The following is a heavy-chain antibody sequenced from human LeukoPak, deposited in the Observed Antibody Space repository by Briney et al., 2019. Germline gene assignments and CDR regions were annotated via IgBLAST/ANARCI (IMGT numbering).Heavy chain of an antibody. D-gene: IGHD3-16*01. CDR1: GGTFSSYT. Sequence: SVKVSCMASGGTFSSYTISWVRQAPGQGLEWMGRIIPILGIANYAQKFQGRVTITADKSTSTAYMELSSLRSEDTAVYYCARAHVSERGSFDYWGQGTLVTVSS. CDR2: IIPILGIA. J-gene: IGHJ4*02. CDR3: ARAHVSERGSFDY. V-gene: IGHV1-69*02.